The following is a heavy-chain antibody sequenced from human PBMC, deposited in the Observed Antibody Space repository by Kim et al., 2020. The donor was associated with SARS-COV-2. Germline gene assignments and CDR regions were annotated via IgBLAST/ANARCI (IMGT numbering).Heavy chain of an antibody. CDR2: ISTYTGDT. V-gene: IGHV1-18*01. CDR3: ARDIVSTGVFDY. J-gene: IGHJ4*02. CDR1: GYRFSSYG. Sequence: ASVKISCKASGYRFSSYGINWVRQAPGQGLEWMGWISTYTGDTNYAQKFQGRVSMTTETSTSTAYMELRSLRSDDTAVYYCARDIVSTGVFDYLGQGTRVTVSS. D-gene: IGHD5-12*01.